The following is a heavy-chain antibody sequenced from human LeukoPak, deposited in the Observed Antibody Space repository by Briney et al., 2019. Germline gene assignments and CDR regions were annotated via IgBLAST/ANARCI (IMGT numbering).Heavy chain of an antibody. CDR3: AKGRTVAAAGNWFDP. V-gene: IGHV3-30*02. Sequence: GGSLRLSCTASGFSFIEYAMNWVRQAPGKGLEWVAFIRYDGKYTYYADSVKGRFTISRDTSTNTVSLQMNSLTSEDTAVYYCAKGRTVAAAGNWFDPWGQGTLVSVSS. J-gene: IGHJ5*02. CDR1: GFSFIEYA. CDR2: IRYDGKYT. D-gene: IGHD6-13*01.